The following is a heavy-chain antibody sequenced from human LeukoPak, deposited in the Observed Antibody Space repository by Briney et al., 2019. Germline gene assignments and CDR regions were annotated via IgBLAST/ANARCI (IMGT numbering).Heavy chain of an antibody. CDR3: TKDWGTTGPYDY. D-gene: IGHD2-2*01. CDR2: ISKGSSYI. Sequence: PGGSLRLSCAASGFTFSRFSMNWVRQAPGKGLEWVSSISKGSSYIYYADSVKGRFTLSRDNAKNSLYLQMNSLRAEDTAIYYCTKDWGTTGPYDYWGQGTLVTVSS. J-gene: IGHJ4*02. CDR1: GFTFSRFS. V-gene: IGHV3-21*01.